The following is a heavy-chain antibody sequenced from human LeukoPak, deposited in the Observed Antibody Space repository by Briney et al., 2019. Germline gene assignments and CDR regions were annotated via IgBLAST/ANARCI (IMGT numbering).Heavy chain of an antibody. J-gene: IGHJ6*03. D-gene: IGHD2-2*02. CDR3: ARVGSRCSSTSCYSAYYYYYMDV. V-gene: IGHV4-39*01. CDR1: GGSISSSSYY. Sequence: PSETLSLTCTVSGGSISSSSYYWGWIRQPPGKGLEWIGSIYYSGSTYYNPSLKSRVTISVDTSKNQFSLKLSSVTAADTAVYYCARVGSRCSSTSCYSAYYYYYMDVWGKGTTVTVSS. CDR2: IYYSGST.